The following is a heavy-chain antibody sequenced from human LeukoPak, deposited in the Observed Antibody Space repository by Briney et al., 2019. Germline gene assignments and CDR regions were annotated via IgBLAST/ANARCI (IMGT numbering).Heavy chain of an antibody. D-gene: IGHD3-22*01. CDR3: AKRGYYYESSGYYYFDY. V-gene: IGHV3-23*01. J-gene: IGHJ4*02. Sequence: TGGSLRLSCAASGFTFSSHAMSWVRQAPGKGLEWVSTITDSGGNTYYADSVKGRFTISRDNSESTLYLQMNTLRAEDTALYYCAKRGYYYESSGYYYFDYWGQGSLVTVSS. CDR2: ITDSGGNT. CDR1: GFTFSSHA.